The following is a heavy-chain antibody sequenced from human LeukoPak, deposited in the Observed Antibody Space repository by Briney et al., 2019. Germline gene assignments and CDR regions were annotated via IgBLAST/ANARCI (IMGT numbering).Heavy chain of an antibody. J-gene: IGHJ3*02. CDR3: AKDRPNYYESSGPVEGDALDI. CDR1: GFNFRDYG. D-gene: IGHD3-22*01. V-gene: IGHV3-30*18. Sequence: GTSLRLSCAASGFNFRDYGMESVRQAPGKGLEWVAIVSNDGRDKKYAGIVAGRFTISRDNSKNTVYLQMNSLRPEDTALYYCAKDRPNYYESSGPVEGDALDIWGQGTMVIVSS. CDR2: VSNDGRDK.